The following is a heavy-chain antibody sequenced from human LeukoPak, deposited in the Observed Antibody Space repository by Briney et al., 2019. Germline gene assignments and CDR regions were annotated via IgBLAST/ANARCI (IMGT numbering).Heavy chain of an antibody. CDR2: FNPNSGGT. CDR3: AKDRGEPYYFDS. J-gene: IGHJ4*02. CDR1: GYTFTAYY. Sequence: ASVKVSCKASGYTFTAYYMHWMRRAPGQGLEWMGWFNPNSGGTDFAQKFQGRVTMTRDTSISTVYMELSRLRSDDTAVYICAKDRGEPYYFDSWGQGTQVTVSP. V-gene: IGHV1-2*02. D-gene: IGHD3-16*01.